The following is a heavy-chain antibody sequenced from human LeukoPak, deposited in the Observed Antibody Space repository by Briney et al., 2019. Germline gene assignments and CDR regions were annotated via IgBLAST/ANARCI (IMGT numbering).Heavy chain of an antibody. J-gene: IGHJ5*02. CDR1: GFTFSSYW. V-gene: IGHV3-23*01. Sequence: GGSLRLSCAASGFTFSSYWMHWVRQAPGKGLEWVSGISGSGDNTYYADSVKGRFTISRDNSKNTLYLQMNSLRADDTAVYYCAKGGLVHRFDPWGKGTLVTVSS. CDR2: ISGSGDNT. CDR3: AKGGLVHRFDP.